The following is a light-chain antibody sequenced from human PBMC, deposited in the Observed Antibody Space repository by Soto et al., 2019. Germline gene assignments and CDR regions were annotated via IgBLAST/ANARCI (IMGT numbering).Light chain of an antibody. CDR1: QSISSW. CDR2: DAP. CDR3: QQYNYFWA. J-gene: IGKJ1*01. V-gene: IGKV1-5*01. Sequence: DIQMTQSPSTLSASVGDRVTITCRASQSISSWLAWYQQKPGKAPKLLIYDAPNLESGVPSRFSGGGSGTEFSLTISSLQPDDFATYYCQQYNYFWAFGQGTKVDIK.